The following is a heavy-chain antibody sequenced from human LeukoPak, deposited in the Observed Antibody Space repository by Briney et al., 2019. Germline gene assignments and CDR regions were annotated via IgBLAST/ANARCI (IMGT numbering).Heavy chain of an antibody. V-gene: IGHV3-53*01. J-gene: IGHJ4*02. CDR3: ARDGSSGWYWVDY. Sequence: AGGSLRLSCAASGFTVSTNYMSWVRQAPGKGLEWVSVIYSDGRTYYADSVKGRFTISRDNSKNTLYLQMNSLRAEDTAVYYCARDGSSGWYWVDYWGQGTLVTVSS. D-gene: IGHD6-19*01. CDR2: IYSDGRT. CDR1: GFTVSTNY.